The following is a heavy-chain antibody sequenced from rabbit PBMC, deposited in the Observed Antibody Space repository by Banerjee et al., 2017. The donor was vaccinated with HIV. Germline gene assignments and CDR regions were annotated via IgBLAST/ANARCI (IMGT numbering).Heavy chain of an antibody. V-gene: IGHV1S45*01. D-gene: IGHD2-1*01. CDR2: IYAGSSGAT. CDR1: GFSFSSSYC. CDR3: ARRTGFGDYNL. J-gene: IGHJ4*01. Sequence: QEQLEESGGDLVKPGASLTLTCTASGFSFSSSYCICWVRQTPGKGLEWIACIYAGSSGATYYASWAKGRFTISKTSSTTVTLQMTSLTAADTATYFCARRTGFGDYNLWGQGTLVTVS.